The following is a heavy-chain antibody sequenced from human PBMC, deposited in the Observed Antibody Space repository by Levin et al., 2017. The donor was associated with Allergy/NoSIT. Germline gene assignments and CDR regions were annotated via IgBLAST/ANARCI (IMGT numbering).Heavy chain of an antibody. D-gene: IGHD3-22*01. CDR1: GFTFSTYW. CDR3: ARENYDSHGCDVDY. CDR2: INGDGSTT. J-gene: IGHJ4*02. Sequence: SGGTLRLSCAASGFTFSTYWMHWVRQVPGKGLVWVSRINGDGSTTDYADSVKGRFTISRDNAKNTLYLQMNSLRAEDTAVYYCARENYDSHGCDVDYWGQGSLVTVSS. V-gene: IGHV3-74*01.